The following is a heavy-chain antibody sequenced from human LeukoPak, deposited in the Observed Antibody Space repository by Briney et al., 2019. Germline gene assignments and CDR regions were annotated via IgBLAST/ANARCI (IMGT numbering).Heavy chain of an antibody. D-gene: IGHD6-19*01. V-gene: IGHV4-39*01. CDR3: ARNRGAPAVAVATFDY. CDR1: GASISASSYF. Sequence: SETLSLTCSVSGASISASSYFWGLVRQPPGKGLEWIGSVHKSGNTYYNPSLRSRVTISVDTSKNQFSLKLTSVTAADTAVYYCARNRGAPAVAVATFDYWGQGTLVTVSS. CDR2: VHKSGNT. J-gene: IGHJ4*02.